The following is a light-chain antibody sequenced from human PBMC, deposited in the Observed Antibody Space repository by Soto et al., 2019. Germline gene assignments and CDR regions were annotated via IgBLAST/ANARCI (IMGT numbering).Light chain of an antibody. Sequence: SYELTQPPSVSVAPGKTARITCGGNNIGSKSVHWYQQKPGQAPVLVIYYDSDRPSGIPERFSGSNSGNTATLTISRVEAGYEADYYCQVWDSSSDQSVVFGGGTKLTVL. CDR1: NIGSKS. J-gene: IGLJ2*01. V-gene: IGLV3-21*04. CDR3: QVWDSSSDQSVV. CDR2: YDS.